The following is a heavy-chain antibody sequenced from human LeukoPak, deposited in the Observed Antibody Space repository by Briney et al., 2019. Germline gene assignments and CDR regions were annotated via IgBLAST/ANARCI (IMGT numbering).Heavy chain of an antibody. CDR2: ININSGGT. J-gene: IGHJ4*02. CDR3: ARDWFVDSGDDPFPFDY. Sequence: ASVKVSCKASGYTFTGFYIHWVRQAPGQGLEWMGWININSGGTNYTQKFQGRVTMTRDTSISTAYMELSRLTSDDTAIYYCARDWFVDSGDDPFPFDYWGQGTLVSVSS. CDR1: GYTFTGFY. V-gene: IGHV1-2*02. D-gene: IGHD5-12*01.